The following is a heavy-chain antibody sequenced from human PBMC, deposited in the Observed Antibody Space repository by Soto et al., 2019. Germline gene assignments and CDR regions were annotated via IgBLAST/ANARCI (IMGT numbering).Heavy chain of an antibody. CDR2: INPSGGST. V-gene: IGHV1-46*01. J-gene: IGHJ6*02. CDR3: ARSGDGYFYSNDYYYYGMYV. CDR1: GYTFTSYC. Sequence: GASVKVSCKASGYTFTSYCMHWVRQAPGQGLEWMGIINPSGGSTSYAQKFQGRVTMTRDTSTSTVYTELSSLRSEDTAVYYCARSGDGYFYSNDYYYYGMYVWCQRTTVPVS. D-gene: IGHD2-21*01.